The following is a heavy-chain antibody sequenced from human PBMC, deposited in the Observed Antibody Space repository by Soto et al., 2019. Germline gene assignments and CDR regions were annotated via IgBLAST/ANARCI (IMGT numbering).Heavy chain of an antibody. V-gene: IGHV1-18*01. Sequence: ASVKVFCKASGFTFSNYGLNWVRQAPGQGLEWMGWVSANNGHTNYAQNLQGRVSMTTDTSTSTAYMELRGLRFDDTAVYYCARDIESVTAKHFFYYYAMDVWGQGTTVTVSS. CDR1: GFTFSNYG. CDR3: ARDIESVTAKHFFYYYAMDV. CDR2: VSANNGHT. D-gene: IGHD2-8*01. J-gene: IGHJ6*02.